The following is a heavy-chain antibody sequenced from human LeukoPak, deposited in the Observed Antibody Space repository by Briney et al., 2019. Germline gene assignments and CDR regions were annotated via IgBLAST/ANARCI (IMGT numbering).Heavy chain of an antibody. Sequence: PSETLSLTCTVSGGSISSGGYYWSWICQHPGTGLEWIGYIYYSGSTYYNPSLKSRVTISVDTSKNQFSLKLSSVTAADTAVYYCARDRGLGSDWGQGTLVTVSS. V-gene: IGHV4-31*03. D-gene: IGHD3-10*01. J-gene: IGHJ4*02. CDR1: GGSISSGGYY. CDR2: IYYSGST. CDR3: ARDRGLGSD.